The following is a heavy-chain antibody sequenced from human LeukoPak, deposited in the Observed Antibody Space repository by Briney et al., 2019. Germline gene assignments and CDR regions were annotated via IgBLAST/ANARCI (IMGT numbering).Heavy chain of an antibody. D-gene: IGHD3-9*01. CDR2: INHSGST. Sequence: SETLSLTCAVYGGSFSGYYWSWIRQPPGRGLEWIGEINHSGSTNYNPSLKSRVTISVDTSKNQFSLKLSSVTAADTAVYYCARDDTLYYVDYWGQGTLVTVSS. V-gene: IGHV4-34*01. CDR3: ARDDTLYYVDY. CDR1: GGSFSGYY. J-gene: IGHJ4*02.